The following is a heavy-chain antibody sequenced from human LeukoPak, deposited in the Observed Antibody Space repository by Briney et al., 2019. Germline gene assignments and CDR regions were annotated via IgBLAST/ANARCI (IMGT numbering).Heavy chain of an antibody. CDR3: AKAEGNRGYFWRWLQFSEYYFDY. CDR1: RFTFSSYG. V-gene: IGHV3-30*18. CDR2: ISYDGSNK. J-gene: IGHJ4*02. D-gene: IGHD5-24*01. Sequence: GRSLRLSCAASRFTFSSYGMHWVRQAPGKGLEWVAVISYDGSNKYYADSVKGRFTISRDNSKNTLYLQMNSLRAEDTAVYYCAKAEGNRGYFWRWLQFSEYYFDYWGQGTLVTVSS.